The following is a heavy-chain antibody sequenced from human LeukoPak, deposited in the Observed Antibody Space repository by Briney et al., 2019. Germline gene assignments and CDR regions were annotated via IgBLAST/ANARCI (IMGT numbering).Heavy chain of an antibody. V-gene: IGHV3-23*01. CDR3: AKYVTADGPPYGLDV. CDR1: GFTFSNYA. D-gene: IGHD3-10*02. J-gene: IGHJ6*02. Sequence: TGGSLRLSCAASGFTFSNYAMSWVRQAPGKGLEWVSVVSGSGGSSYYGDSVKGRFTISRDNSKNTLYLQMNGLRAEDTAIYYCAKYVTADGPPYGLDVWGQGTTVTVSS. CDR2: VSGSGGSS.